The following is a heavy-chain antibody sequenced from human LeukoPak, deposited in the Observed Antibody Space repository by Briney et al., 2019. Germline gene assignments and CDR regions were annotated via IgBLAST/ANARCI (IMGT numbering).Heavy chain of an antibody. J-gene: IGHJ3*02. Sequence: PSETLSLTRAVYGGSFSGYYWSWIRQPPGKGLEWIGEINHSGSTNYNPSLKSRVTISVDTSKNQFSLKLSSVTAADTAVYYCAREAGYYYDSSGRTKDDAFDIWGQGTMVTVSS. V-gene: IGHV4-34*01. CDR1: GGSFSGYY. CDR2: INHSGST. CDR3: AREAGYYYDSSGRTKDDAFDI. D-gene: IGHD3-22*01.